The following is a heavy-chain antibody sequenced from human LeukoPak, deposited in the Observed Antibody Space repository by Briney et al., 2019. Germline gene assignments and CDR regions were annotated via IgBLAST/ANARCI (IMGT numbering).Heavy chain of an antibody. D-gene: IGHD6-19*01. J-gene: IGHJ4*02. CDR2: IRYDGRKN. CDR3: ALLRSSGLDY. V-gene: IGHV3-30*02. CDR1: GFTFSIYG. Sequence: GGSLRLSCATSGFTFSIYGMNWVRQSPGKGLEWVAFIRYDGRKNFYADSVEGRFTISRDNSKNTLYLQMNSLRAGDTAVYYCALLRSSGLDYWGQGALVTVSS.